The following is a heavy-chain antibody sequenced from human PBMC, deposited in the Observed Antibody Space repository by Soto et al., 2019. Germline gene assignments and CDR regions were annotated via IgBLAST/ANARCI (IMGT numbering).Heavy chain of an antibody. Sequence: SVKVSCKASGFTFTSSAVQWVRQARGQRLEWIGWIVVGSGNTNYAQKFQERVTITRDMSTSTAYMELSSLRSEDTAVYYCAAEGCGSCYTNQYYYYGMDVWGQGTTVTVSS. V-gene: IGHV1-58*01. J-gene: IGHJ6*02. CDR2: IVVGSGNT. CDR3: AAEGCGSCYTNQYYYYGMDV. CDR1: GFTFTSSA. D-gene: IGHD2-15*01.